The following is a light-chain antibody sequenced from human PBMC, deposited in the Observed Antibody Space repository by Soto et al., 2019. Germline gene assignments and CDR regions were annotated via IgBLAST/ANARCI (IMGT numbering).Light chain of an antibody. CDR1: QSLLYNSNNRNY. CDR3: QQYLITPPT. V-gene: IGKV4-1*01. J-gene: IGKJ1*01. Sequence: DIVMSQSPDSLAVSLGERATIDCKSSQSLLYNSNNRNYLAWYQQKPGQPPKLLIHWASTRESGVPDRFSRSGSGTDFTLTISSLQAEDVALYYCQQYLITPPTFGQGTKVEIK. CDR2: WAS.